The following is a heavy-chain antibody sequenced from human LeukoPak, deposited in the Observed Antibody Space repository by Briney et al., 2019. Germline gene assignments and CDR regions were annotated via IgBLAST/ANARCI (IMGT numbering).Heavy chain of an antibody. CDR1: GGSFGGYY. Sequence: SETLSLTCAVYGGSFGGYYWSWIRQPPGKGLEWIGEIDHSGSTNYNPSLKSRVTISVDTSNNQFSLKLTSVTAADTAVYYCARRGSGWSDWGQGTLVTVS. J-gene: IGHJ4*02. D-gene: IGHD6-19*01. CDR3: ARRGSGWSD. V-gene: IGHV4-34*01. CDR2: IDHSGST.